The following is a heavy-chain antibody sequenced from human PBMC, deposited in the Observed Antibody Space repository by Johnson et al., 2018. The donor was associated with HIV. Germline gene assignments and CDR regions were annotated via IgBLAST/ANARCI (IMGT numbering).Heavy chain of an antibody. CDR2: IYSGGST. Sequence: VQLVESGGGLAKPAWSPRLSCAASQFTVSSNYMSWVRQAPGKGLEWVSVIYSGGSTYYADSVKGRFTISRDNSKNTLYLQMNSLRAEDTAVYYCASYYNFWSDLMGISFDIWGQGTMVTVSS. CDR1: QFTVSSNY. D-gene: IGHD3-3*01. V-gene: IGHV3-66*01. CDR3: ASYYNFWSDLMGISFDI. J-gene: IGHJ3*02.